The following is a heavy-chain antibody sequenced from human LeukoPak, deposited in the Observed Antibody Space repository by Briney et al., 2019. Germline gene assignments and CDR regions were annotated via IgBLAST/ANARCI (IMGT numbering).Heavy chain of an antibody. Sequence: ASVKVSCRASGCTFTSYDINWVRQATGQGLEWMGWMNPNSGSTGYAQKFQGRVTITRNTSISTAYMELSGLRSEDTAVYYCARGRSTGYPYYFEYWGQGTLVTVSS. V-gene: IGHV1-8*03. D-gene: IGHD5-12*01. CDR2: MNPNSGST. CDR1: GCTFTSYD. CDR3: ARGRSTGYPYYFEY. J-gene: IGHJ4*02.